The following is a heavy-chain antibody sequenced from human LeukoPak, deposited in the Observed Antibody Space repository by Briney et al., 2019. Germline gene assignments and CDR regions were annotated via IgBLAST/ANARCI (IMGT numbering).Heavy chain of an antibody. V-gene: IGHV4-59*01. D-gene: IGHD3-10*02. CDR3: ARVVRGAVTFNRFDP. J-gene: IGHJ5*02. Sequence: NPSETLSLTCTVSGDSINDYYWSWLRQPPPRGLEWIGFVAYCGNSNYNPSLESRVTISIDTSQNQFFLKLNSVTAADTAIYYCARVVRGAVTFNRFDPWGQGNLVTVSS. CDR1: GDSINDYY. CDR2: VAYCGNS.